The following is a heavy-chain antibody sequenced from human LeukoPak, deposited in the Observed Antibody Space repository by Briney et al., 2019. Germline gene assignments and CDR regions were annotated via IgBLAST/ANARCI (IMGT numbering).Heavy chain of an antibody. CDR2: IKQDGSEK. Sequence: GVLRLSCAASGFTFSSYWMSWVRQAPGKGLEWVANIKQDGSEKYYVDSVKGRFTISRDNAKNSLYPQMNSLRAEDTAVYYCARAEVGYCSSTSCYYYYGMDVWGQGTTVTVS. J-gene: IGHJ6*02. CDR1: GFTFSSYW. D-gene: IGHD2-2*01. V-gene: IGHV3-7*01. CDR3: ARAEVGYCSSTSCYYYYGMDV.